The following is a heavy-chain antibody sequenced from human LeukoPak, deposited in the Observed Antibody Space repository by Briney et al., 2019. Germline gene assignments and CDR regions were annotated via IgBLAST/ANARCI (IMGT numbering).Heavy chain of an antibody. J-gene: IGHJ4*03. Sequence: GGSLRLSCSASGFTFGTYAMQWVRQAPGKGLEYASAISSNGGSTYYADSVKVRFTISRDNSNNTLYLQMSSLRAEDTAVYYCVKDDRYFYDRSGPYWGQGTLVTVSS. V-gene: IGHV3-64D*06. D-gene: IGHD3-22*01. CDR2: ISSNGGST. CDR3: VKDDRYFYDRSGPY. CDR1: GFTFGTYA.